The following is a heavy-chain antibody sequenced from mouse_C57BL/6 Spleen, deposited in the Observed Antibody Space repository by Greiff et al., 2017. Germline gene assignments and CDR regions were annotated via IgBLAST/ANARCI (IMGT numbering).Heavy chain of an antibody. CDR1: GYTFTDYN. V-gene: IGHV1-18*01. CDR2: INPNNGGT. CDR3: ARWRLDYGSSYFDY. Sequence: DVQLQESGPELVKPGASVKIPCKASGYTFTDYNMDWVKQSHGKSLEWIGDINPNNGGTIYNQKFKGKATLTVDKSSSTAYMELRSLTSEDTAVYYCARWRLDYGSSYFDYWGQGTTLTVSS. J-gene: IGHJ2*01. D-gene: IGHD1-1*01.